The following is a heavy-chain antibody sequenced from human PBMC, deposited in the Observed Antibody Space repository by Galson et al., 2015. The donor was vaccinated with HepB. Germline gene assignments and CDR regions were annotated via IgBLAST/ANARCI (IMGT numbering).Heavy chain of an antibody. CDR2: IYPGDSDT. D-gene: IGHD4-23*01. CDR1: GYSFTTYW. Sequence: QSGAEVKKPGESLKISCKGSGYSFTTYWIGWVRQMPGKGLEWMGIIYPGDSDTRYSPSFQGQVTMSVDKSISTAYLQWGSLQASDTAMYYCARRRDYGGISYYGVDVWGQGTTVTVS. J-gene: IGHJ6*02. V-gene: IGHV5-51*01. CDR3: ARRRDYGGISYYGVDV.